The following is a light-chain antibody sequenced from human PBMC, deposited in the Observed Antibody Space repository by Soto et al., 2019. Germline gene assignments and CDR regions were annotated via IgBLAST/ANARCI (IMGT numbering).Light chain of an antibody. CDR2: GAS. CDR1: QSVNSN. CDR3: QQYNNWLWT. Sequence: EIVMTQSPATLSVSPGERATLSCRASQSVNSNLVWYQQKPGQAPRLLIYGASTRATGIPGRFSGSGYGTEFTLNISSLQSEDFAVYYCQQYNNWLWTFGQGNKVEIK. V-gene: IGKV3-15*01. J-gene: IGKJ1*01.